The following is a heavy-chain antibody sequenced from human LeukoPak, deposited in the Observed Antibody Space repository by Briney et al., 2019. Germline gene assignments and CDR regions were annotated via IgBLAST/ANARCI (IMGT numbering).Heavy chain of an antibody. Sequence: GGSLRLSCAASGFTFSSYAMSWVRQAPGKGLEWVSAISGSGGSTYYADPVKGRFTISRDNSKNTLYLQMNSLRAEDTAVYYCAKRGGSSSWYSNWFDPWGQGTLVTVSS. V-gene: IGHV3-23*01. CDR1: GFTFSSYA. J-gene: IGHJ5*02. CDR3: AKRGGSSSWYSNWFDP. D-gene: IGHD6-13*01. CDR2: ISGSGGST.